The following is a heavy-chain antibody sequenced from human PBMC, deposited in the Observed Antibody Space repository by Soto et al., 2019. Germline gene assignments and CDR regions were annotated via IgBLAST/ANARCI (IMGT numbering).Heavy chain of an antibody. J-gene: IGHJ3*02. CDR3: ARRYGWAFDI. Sequence: PSETLSLTCTVSGGSISSYYWSWIRQPPGKGLEWIGYIYYSGSTNYNPSLKSRVTISVDTSKNQFSLKLSSVTAADTAVYYCARRYGWAFDIWGQGKMVTVSS. CDR1: GGSISSYY. D-gene: IGHD3-16*01. CDR2: IYYSGST. V-gene: IGHV4-59*08.